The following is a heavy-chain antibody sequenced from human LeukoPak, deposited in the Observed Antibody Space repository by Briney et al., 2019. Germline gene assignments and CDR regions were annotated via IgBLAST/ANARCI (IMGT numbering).Heavy chain of an antibody. J-gene: IGHJ6*03. CDR2: ISHDGRNK. D-gene: IGHD2-8*01. V-gene: IGHV3-30*01. Sequence: GGSLRLSCADSGFSFRLYAFHWVRPGPGGGLEWVSVISHDGRNKYYADSVKGRFITSRDNSRNTLDLQVNSLRPEDTAVYYCARDQGDARNLIKGDGRYMDVWGKGTTITVSS. CDR1: GFSFRLYA. CDR3: ARDQGDARNLIKGDGRYMDV.